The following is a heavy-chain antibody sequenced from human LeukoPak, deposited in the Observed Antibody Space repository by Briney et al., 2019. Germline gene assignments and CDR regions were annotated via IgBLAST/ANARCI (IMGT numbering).Heavy chain of an antibody. Sequence: PSETLSLTCSVSGDSISSGAYYWSWIRQHPGKGLEWIGYIYYSGSTYYNPSLKSRLSISVDTSNSQFSLKLSSVTAADTAVYYCARGSPGESGFDPWGQGTLVTVSS. CDR2: IYYSGST. CDR1: GDSISSGAYY. V-gene: IGHV4-31*03. J-gene: IGHJ5*02. CDR3: ARGSPGESGFDP. D-gene: IGHD1-14*01.